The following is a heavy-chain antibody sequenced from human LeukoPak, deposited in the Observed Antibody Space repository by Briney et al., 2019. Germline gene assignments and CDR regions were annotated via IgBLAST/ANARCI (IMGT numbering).Heavy chain of an antibody. V-gene: IGHV3-23*01. CDR3: AKDPSYSGYGTFDY. CDR2: ISGSGGST. CDR1: GFTFSSYA. D-gene: IGHD5-12*01. Sequence: GGSLRLSCAASGFTFSSYAMSWVRQAPGKGLEWVSAISGSGGSTYYADSVKGRFTISRDNSKNTLYQQMNSLRAEDTAVYYCAKDPSYSGYGTFDYWGQGTLVTVSS. J-gene: IGHJ4*02.